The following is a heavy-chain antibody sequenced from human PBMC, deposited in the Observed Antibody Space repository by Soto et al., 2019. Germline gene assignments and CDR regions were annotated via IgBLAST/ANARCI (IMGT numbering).Heavy chain of an antibody. Sequence: EVQLLESGGGLVQPGGSLRLSCIASGFSFSNYAMIWVRQAPGKVPEWVSSIEISGGATYYADAVKGRFTISRDDSKNAVYLQMNSLRGEDTAVYFCAKGDGGYFDHWGQGSLVTVSS. CDR1: GFSFSNYA. J-gene: IGHJ4*02. CDR2: IEISGGAT. CDR3: AKGDGGYFDH. V-gene: IGHV3-23*05. D-gene: IGHD3-16*01.